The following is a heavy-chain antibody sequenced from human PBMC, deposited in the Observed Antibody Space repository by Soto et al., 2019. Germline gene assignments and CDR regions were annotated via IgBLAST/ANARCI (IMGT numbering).Heavy chain of an antibody. V-gene: IGHV3-15*01. CDR1: GFGFSKAW. CDR2: IRNKTDGGTT. CDR3: ITDPYYDFWSGYHFDY. D-gene: IGHD3-3*01. J-gene: IGHJ4*02. Sequence: GGSLRLSCAASGFGFSKAWMSWCRLTALKCLEWVGRIRNKTDGGTTDYPAPVRGRFTISRDDSRSTLYLQMNSLKIEDTAVYYCITDPYYDFWSGYHFDYWGQGTLVTV.